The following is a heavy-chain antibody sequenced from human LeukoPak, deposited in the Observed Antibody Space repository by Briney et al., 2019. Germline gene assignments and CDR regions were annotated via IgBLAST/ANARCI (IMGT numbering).Heavy chain of an antibody. D-gene: IGHD1-7*01. CDR3: AKGVITGTTPQPFDY. Sequence: SGGSLRLSCAAYGFTFSTSAMNWVRQAPGKGLEWVSGMSASGGSTYYADSVKGRFTISRDNSKNTLYLQMNSLRAEDTAIYFCAKGVITGTTPQPFDYWGQGTLVTVSS. V-gene: IGHV3-23*01. CDR1: GFTFSTSA. J-gene: IGHJ4*02. CDR2: MSASGGST.